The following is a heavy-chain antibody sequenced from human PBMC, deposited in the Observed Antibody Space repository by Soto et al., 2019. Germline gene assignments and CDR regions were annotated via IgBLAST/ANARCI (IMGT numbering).Heavy chain of an antibody. D-gene: IGHD2-2*01. Sequence: LSLTCTVSGGSINSGDYYWTWVRQPPGKGLEWIGYIYHSGSTHSNPSLKIRVTISVDTSKNQFSLNLNSVTATDTAVYYCARGVGGYCSGSSCYDYYYYAMDVWGQGTTVTVSS. J-gene: IGHJ6*02. CDR1: GGSINSGDYY. V-gene: IGHV4-30-4*01. CDR3: ARGVGGYCSGSSCYDYYYYAMDV. CDR2: IYHSGST.